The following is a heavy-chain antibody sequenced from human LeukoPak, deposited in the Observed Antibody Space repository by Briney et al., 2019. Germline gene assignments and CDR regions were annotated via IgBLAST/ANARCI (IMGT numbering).Heavy chain of an antibody. CDR2: IYYSGST. Sequence: SETLSLTCTVPGVSISSYYWSWIRQPPGKGLEWIGYIYYSGSTNYNPSLKSRVTISVDTSKNQFSLKLSSVTAADTAVYYCARTAPFLGMDVWGQGTTVTVSS. V-gene: IGHV4-59*01. J-gene: IGHJ6*02. CDR1: GVSISSYY. CDR3: ARTAPFLGMDV.